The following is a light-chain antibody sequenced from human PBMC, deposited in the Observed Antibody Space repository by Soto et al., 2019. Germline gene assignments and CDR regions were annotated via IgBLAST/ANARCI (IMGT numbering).Light chain of an antibody. V-gene: IGKV1-5*03. CDR2: KAS. CDR1: QSIDDW. J-gene: IGKJ2*01. Sequence: DAQMTQSPSTLSASVGDRVTITCRVSQSIDDWLAWYQQKPGKAPKLLIYKASTLQSGVPSRFSGSGWGTEFTLTISSLQTDDFATYYCQQYNIYSPYTFGQGTRLSI. CDR3: QQYNIYSPYT.